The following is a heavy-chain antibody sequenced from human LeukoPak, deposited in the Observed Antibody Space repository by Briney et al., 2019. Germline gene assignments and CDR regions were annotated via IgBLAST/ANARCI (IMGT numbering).Heavy chain of an antibody. Sequence: GGSLRLSCAASGFIFPSYAMSWVRQAPGKGLEWVSSILSAGDTTSYADSVRGRFTISRDNSKNTLYPQMNSLRAEDTAVYYCAKDLTDFWSGYHNYWGQGTLVTVSS. CDR3: AKDLTDFWSGYHNY. CDR2: ILSAGDTT. V-gene: IGHV3-23*01. J-gene: IGHJ4*02. D-gene: IGHD3-3*01. CDR1: GFIFPSYA.